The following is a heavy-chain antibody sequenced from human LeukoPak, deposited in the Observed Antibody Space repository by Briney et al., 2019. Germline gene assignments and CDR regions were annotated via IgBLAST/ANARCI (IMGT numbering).Heavy chain of an antibody. D-gene: IGHD2-2*01. CDR1: GFTFSGYP. V-gene: IGHV3-30-3*01. CDR2: ISYDGSNK. Sequence: HPGKSLRLSCAASGFTFSGYPIHWVRQAPGKGLEWVAVISYDGSNKYYADSVKGRFTISRDNSKNTLYLQMNSLRAEDTAVYYCARDEGYCSRTSCYGASKGMVVWGQGTAVIVSS. CDR3: ARDEGYCSRTSCYGASKGMVV. J-gene: IGHJ6*02.